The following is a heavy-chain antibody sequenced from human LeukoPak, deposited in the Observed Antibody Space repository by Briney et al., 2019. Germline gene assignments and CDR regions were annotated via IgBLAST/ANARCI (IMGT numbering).Heavy chain of an antibody. CDR3: ARPAYTAAYDL. J-gene: IGHJ3*01. V-gene: IGHV3-7*01. Sequence: GGSLRLSCAASGFTVSSNYMSWVRQAPGKGLEWVANMKGDGSEIHYVDSVKGRFTISRDNAKNSLYLQMNSLRAEDTAVYYCARPAYTAAYDLWGQGTMVTVSS. CDR1: GFTVSSNY. CDR2: MKGDGSEI. D-gene: IGHD3-16*01.